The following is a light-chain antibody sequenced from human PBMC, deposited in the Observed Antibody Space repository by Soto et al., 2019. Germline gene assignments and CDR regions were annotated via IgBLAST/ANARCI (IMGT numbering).Light chain of an antibody. V-gene: IGKV3D-20*02. CDR2: DAS. CDR1: QSVSSTY. Sequence: EIVLTQSPGTLSLSPGERATLSCRASQSVSSTYLAWYQQKPGQAPRLLISDASTRATGIPDRFSGSGSGTDFTLTIGSLEPEDFAVYYCQQRSNWPLTFGGGTKVDIK. CDR3: QQRSNWPLT. J-gene: IGKJ4*01.